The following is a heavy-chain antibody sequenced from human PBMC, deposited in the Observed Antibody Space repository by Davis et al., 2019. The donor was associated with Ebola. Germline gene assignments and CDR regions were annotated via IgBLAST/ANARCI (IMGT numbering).Heavy chain of an antibody. V-gene: IGHV3-74*01. CDR1: GFTFSSYA. Sequence: GESLKISCAASGFTFSSYAMHWVRQAPGKGLVWVSRINSDGSSTSYADSVKGRFTISRDNAKNTLYLQMNSLRAEDTAVYYCARGAYGSGSYCYDAFDIWGQGTMVTVSS. D-gene: IGHD3-10*01. J-gene: IGHJ3*02. CDR3: ARGAYGSGSYCYDAFDI. CDR2: INSDGSST.